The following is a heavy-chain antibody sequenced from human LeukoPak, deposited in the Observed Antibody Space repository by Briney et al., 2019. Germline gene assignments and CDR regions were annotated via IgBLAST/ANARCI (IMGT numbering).Heavy chain of an antibody. J-gene: IGHJ4*02. V-gene: IGHV4-59*01. D-gene: IGHD3-10*01. Sequence: TETLSLTCTVSGGYIDTYSWSWIRQPPGKGLEWIGYIFYTGSTNYNPSLKSRLTISVDTSKNQFSLKLKSETAADTAVYYCARDGASGSGGYSPLAYWGQGTLVTVSS. CDR2: IFYTGST. CDR1: GGYIDTYS. CDR3: ARDGASGSGGYSPLAY.